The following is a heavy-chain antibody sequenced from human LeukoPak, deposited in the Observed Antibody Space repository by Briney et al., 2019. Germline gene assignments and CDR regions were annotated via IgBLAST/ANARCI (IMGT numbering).Heavy chain of an antibody. Sequence: GRSLRLSCAASGFTFSSSAMSWVRQAPGKGLEWVSAISNNGGYTYYADSVQGRFTISRDNSKSTLYLQMNSPRAEDTAVYYCAKDLLFSRIAADCFDYWGQGTLVTVSS. CDR3: AKDLLFSRIAADCFDY. J-gene: IGHJ4*02. CDR2: ISNNGGYT. V-gene: IGHV3-23*01. D-gene: IGHD6-6*01. CDR1: GFTFSSSA.